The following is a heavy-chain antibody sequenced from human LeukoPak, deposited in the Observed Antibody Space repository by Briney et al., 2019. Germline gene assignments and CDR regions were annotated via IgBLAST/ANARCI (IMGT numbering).Heavy chain of an antibody. CDR1: GGSISGYF. V-gene: IGHV4-59*05. D-gene: IGHD3-22*01. CDR3: AGVPYYYDSSGYGGI. CDR2: IYYSGST. Sequence: SETLSLTCTVSGGSISGYFWSWIRQPPGKGLEWIGSIYYSGSTYYNPSLKSRVTISVDTSKNQFSLKLSSVTAADTAVYYCAGVPYYYDSSGYGGIWGQGTMVTVSS. J-gene: IGHJ3*02.